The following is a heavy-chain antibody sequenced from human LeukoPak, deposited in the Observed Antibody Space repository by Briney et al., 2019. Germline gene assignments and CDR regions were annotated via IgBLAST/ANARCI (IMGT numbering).Heavy chain of an antibody. V-gene: IGHV1-58*02. Sequence: SVKVSCKASGFTFTSSAMQWVRQARGQRLEWIGWIVVGSGNTNYAQKLQERVTITRDMSTSTAYMELSSLRSEDTAVYYCAATVSYGDYGPFDYWGQGTLVTVSS. CDR2: IVVGSGNT. CDR3: AATVSYGDYGPFDY. CDR1: GFTFTSSA. J-gene: IGHJ4*02. D-gene: IGHD4-17*01.